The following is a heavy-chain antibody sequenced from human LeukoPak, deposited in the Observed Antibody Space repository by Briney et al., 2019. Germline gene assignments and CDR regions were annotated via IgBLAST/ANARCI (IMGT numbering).Heavy chain of an antibody. CDR3: ARHLYYGSGIYYYYYMDA. CDR1: GGSFSGYY. J-gene: IGHJ6*03. D-gene: IGHD3-10*01. CDR2: INHSGST. V-gene: IGHV4-34*01. Sequence: SETLSLTCAVYGGSFSGYYWSWIRQPPGKGLEWIGEINHSGSTNYNPSLKSRVTISVDTSKNQFSLSLSSVTAADTAVYYCARHLYYGSGIYYYYYMDAWGKGTTVTISS.